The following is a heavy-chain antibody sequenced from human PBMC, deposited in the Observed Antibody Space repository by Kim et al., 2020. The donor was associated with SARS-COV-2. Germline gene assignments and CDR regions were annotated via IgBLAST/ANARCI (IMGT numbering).Heavy chain of an antibody. CDR3: ARESGSYEQGVGFDY. CDR1: GYTFTSYG. Sequence: ASVKVSCKASGYTFTSYGISWVRQAPGQGLEWMGWISAYNGNTNYAQKLQGRVTMTTDTSTSTAYMELRSLRSDDTAVYYCARESGSYEQGVGFDYWGQGTLVTVSS. V-gene: IGHV1-18*01. CDR2: ISAYNGNT. D-gene: IGHD1-26*01. J-gene: IGHJ4*02.